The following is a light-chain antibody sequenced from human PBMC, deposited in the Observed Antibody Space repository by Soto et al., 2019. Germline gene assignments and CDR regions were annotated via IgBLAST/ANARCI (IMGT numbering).Light chain of an antibody. CDR2: AAS. CDR1: QGISNY. Sequence: DIQLTQSPSFLSASVADRVTITCRSSQGISNYLAWYQQKPGKAPKLLIYAASTLQSGVPSRFSGSGSGTEFTLKISSLQPEDFAAYYCQQLNIYPTVTVGGGTQVEI. CDR3: QQLNIYPTVT. J-gene: IGKJ4*01. V-gene: IGKV1-9*01.